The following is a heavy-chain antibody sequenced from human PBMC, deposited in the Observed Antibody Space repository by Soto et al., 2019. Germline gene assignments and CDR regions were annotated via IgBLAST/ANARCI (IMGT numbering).Heavy chain of an antibody. CDR2: IYYSGST. CDR1: GGSISSYY. J-gene: IGHJ4*02. Sequence: PSETLSLTCTVSGGSISSYYWSWIRQPPGKGLEWIGYIYYSGSTNYNPSLKSRVTISVDTSKNQFSLKLSSVTAADTAVYYCARTLFYGDSYRYFDYWGQGTLVTVSS. V-gene: IGHV4-59*01. CDR3: ARTLFYGDSYRYFDY. D-gene: IGHD4-17*01.